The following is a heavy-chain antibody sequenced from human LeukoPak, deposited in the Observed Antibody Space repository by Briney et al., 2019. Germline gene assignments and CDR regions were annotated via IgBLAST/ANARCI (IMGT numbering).Heavy chain of an antibody. J-gene: IGHJ4*02. CDR2: ISSSSSYI. D-gene: IGHD3-3*01. V-gene: IGHV3-21*01. Sequence: GGSLRLSCAASGFTFSSYSMNWVRQAPGKGLEWVSSISSSSSYIYYADSVKGRFTISRDNAKNSLYLQMNSLRAEDTAVYYCARDSLGVRFLEWLSSYFDYWGQGTLVTVSS. CDR1: GFTFSSYS. CDR3: ARDSLGVRFLEWLSSYFDY.